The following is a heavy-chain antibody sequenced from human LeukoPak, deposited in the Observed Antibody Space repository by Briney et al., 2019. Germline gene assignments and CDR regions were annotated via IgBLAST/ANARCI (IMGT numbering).Heavy chain of an antibody. CDR2: ISTYNGNT. CDR1: GYTFTNYG. V-gene: IGHV1-18*01. J-gene: IGHJ5*02. CDR3: ARDHCTSSACYYDNWFDP. Sequence: ASVEVSCKASGYTFTNYGISWVRQAPGQSLEWMGWISTYNGNTNYAENLQGRVTMTTDTSTSTAYMELRSLRSDDSAVYYCARDHCTSSACYYDNWFDPWGPGTLVTVSS. D-gene: IGHD2-2*01.